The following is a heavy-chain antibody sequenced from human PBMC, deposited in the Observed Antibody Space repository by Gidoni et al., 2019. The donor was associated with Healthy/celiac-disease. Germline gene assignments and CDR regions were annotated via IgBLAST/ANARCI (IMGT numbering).Heavy chain of an antibody. CDR3: GRDPTIVVVPAAMGPYYYYGMDV. J-gene: IGHJ6*02. Sequence: QVQLVESGGGVVQPGRSLRLSCAASGCTFSSYAMHWVRQAPGKGLEWVAVISYDGSNKYYADSVKGRFTISRDNSKNTLYLQMNSLRAEDTAVYYCGRDPTIVVVPAAMGPYYYYGMDVWGQGTTVTVSS. V-gene: IGHV3-30-3*01. CDR1: GCTFSSYA. D-gene: IGHD2-2*01. CDR2: ISYDGSNK.